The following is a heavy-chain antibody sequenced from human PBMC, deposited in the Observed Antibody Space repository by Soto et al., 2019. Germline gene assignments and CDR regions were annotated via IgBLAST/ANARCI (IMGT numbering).Heavy chain of an antibody. Sequence: GGSVRLCCADSGFTFSSYAMNWVRQAPGKGLEWVSAISGSGGSTYYADSVKGRFTISRDNSKNTLYLQMNSLRAEDTAVCYCAKGKGAWPVFFDYWGQGTLVTVSS. V-gene: IGHV3-23*01. J-gene: IGHJ4*02. CDR3: AKGKGAWPVFFDY. CDR2: ISGSGGST. CDR1: GFTFSSYA.